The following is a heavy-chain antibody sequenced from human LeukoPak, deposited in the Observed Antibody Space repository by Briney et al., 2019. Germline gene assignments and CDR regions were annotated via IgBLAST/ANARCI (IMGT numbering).Heavy chain of an antibody. D-gene: IGHD3-10*01. CDR1: GYTFTTYY. CDR3: ARGPSITMVRGGQWYYYMDV. V-gene: IGHV1-46*01. J-gene: IGHJ6*03. Sequence: ASVKVSCKPSGYTFTTYYMHWVRQAPGQGLEWMGLINPSGGSTNYAQKFQGRVTMTRDTSTSTVYMELSRLRSEDTAVYYCARGPSITMVRGGQWYYYMDVWGKGTTVTISS. CDR2: INPSGGST.